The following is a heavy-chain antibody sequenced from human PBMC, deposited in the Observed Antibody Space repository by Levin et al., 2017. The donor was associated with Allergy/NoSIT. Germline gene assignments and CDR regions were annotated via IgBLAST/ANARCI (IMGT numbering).Heavy chain of an antibody. V-gene: IGHV3-30*04. Sequence: GGSLRLSCAASGFTFSDYAMHWVRQVPGKGLEWVAIISHDGSKKHHTDSVKGRFTISRDNSKDTLYLQMNSLRPEDTAVYYCGAGGGRAWYSPSRANFEYWGRGTLVTVSS. J-gene: IGHJ4*02. CDR2: ISHDGSKK. D-gene: IGHD2-21*02. CDR1: GFTFSDYA. CDR3: GAGGGRAWYSPSRANFEY.